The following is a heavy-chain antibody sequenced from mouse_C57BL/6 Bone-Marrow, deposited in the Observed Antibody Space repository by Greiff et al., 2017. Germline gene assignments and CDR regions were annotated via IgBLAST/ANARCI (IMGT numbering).Heavy chain of an antibody. CDR1: GFTFSSYA. Sequence: DVHLLESGEGLVKPGGSLKLSCAASGFTFSSYAMSWVRQTPEKRLEWVAYISSGGDYIYYADTVKGRFTISRDNARNTLYLQMDSLKSEDTAMYYCTRDFWFAYWGQGTLVTVSA. J-gene: IGHJ3*01. CDR3: TRDFWFAY. CDR2: ISSGGDYI. V-gene: IGHV5-9-1*02.